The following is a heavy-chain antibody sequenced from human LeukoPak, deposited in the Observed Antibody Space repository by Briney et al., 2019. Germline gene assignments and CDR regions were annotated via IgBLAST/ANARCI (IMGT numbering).Heavy chain of an antibody. CDR3: ASLRAVAGTDY. Sequence: ASVKVSCKASGYTFTGYYMLWVRQAPGQGLEWMVRINPNSGGTNYDQQFLGRVTMTRDTSFSTASMVLSRLRSHGTAVYYCASLRAVAGTDYWGQGTLVTVSS. CDR1: GYTFTGYY. V-gene: IGHV1-2*06. D-gene: IGHD6-19*01. J-gene: IGHJ4*02. CDR2: INPNSGGT.